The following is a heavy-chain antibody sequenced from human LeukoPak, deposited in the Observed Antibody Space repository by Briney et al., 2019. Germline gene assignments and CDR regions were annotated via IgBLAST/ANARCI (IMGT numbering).Heavy chain of an antibody. D-gene: IGHD3-3*01. Sequence: GASVKVSCKVSGHTLTELSMHWVRQAPGKGLEWIGGFDPEDGETIYAQKFQGRVTMTEDTSTDTAYMELSSLRSEDTAVYYCATGTPSTYDFWSVADYWGQGTLVTVSS. CDR2: FDPEDGET. CDR3: ATGTPSTYDFWSVADY. V-gene: IGHV1-24*01. J-gene: IGHJ4*02. CDR1: GHTLTELS.